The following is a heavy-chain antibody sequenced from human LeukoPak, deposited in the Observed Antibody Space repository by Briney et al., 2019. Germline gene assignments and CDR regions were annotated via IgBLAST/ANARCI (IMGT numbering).Heavy chain of an antibody. J-gene: IGHJ6*03. CDR1: GYAFTSYD. V-gene: IGHV1-8*03. D-gene: IGHD5-12*01. CDR3: AVTFGATILTPYYYYYMDV. Sequence: SVKVSCKASGYAFTSYDINWVRQATGQGLEWMGWMNPNSGNTGYAQKFQGRVTITRNTSISTAYMELSSLRSEDTAVYYCAVTFGATILTPYYYYYMDVWGKGTTVTVSS. CDR2: MNPNSGNT.